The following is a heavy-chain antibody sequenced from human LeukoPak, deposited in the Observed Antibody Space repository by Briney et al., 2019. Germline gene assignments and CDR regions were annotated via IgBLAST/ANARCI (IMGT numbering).Heavy chain of an antibody. CDR3: ASLGATSMDFDY. CDR2: INSDGSST. D-gene: IGHD1-26*01. J-gene: IGHJ4*02. Sequence: XGSLRLSCAASGFTFSSYWMHWVRQAPGKGLVWVSRINSDGSSTSYADSVKGRFTISRDNAKNTLYLQMNSLRAEDTAVYYCASLGATSMDFDYWGQGTLVTVSS. CDR1: GFTFSSYW. V-gene: IGHV3-74*01.